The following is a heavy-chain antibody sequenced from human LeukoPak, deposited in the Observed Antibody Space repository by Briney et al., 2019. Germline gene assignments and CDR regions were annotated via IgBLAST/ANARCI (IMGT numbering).Heavy chain of an antibody. CDR3: VSFYETY. D-gene: IGHD2-2*01. CDR2: INGDGSWT. V-gene: IGHV3-74*01. CDR1: GNYW. J-gene: IGHJ4*02. Sequence: GGSLRLSCAASGNYWMHWVRQVPGKGLVWVSHINGDGSWTTYADSVKGRFTISKDNAKNTVYLQMSNLRAEDTAVYYCVSFYETYWGRGTLVTVSS.